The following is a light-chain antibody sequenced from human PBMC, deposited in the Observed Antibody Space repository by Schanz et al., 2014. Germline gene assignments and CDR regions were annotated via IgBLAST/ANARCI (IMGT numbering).Light chain of an antibody. J-gene: IGLJ2*01. CDR3: VSYTTSSTVV. Sequence: QSALTQPASVSGSPGQSITISCTGTSSDVGGYDFVSWYQQHPDKAPKLMIYDVTNRPSGVSNRFSGSKSGNTASLTISGLQADDEADYYCVSYTTSSTVVFGGGTKLTVL. CDR2: DVT. CDR1: SSDVGGYDF. V-gene: IGLV2-14*03.